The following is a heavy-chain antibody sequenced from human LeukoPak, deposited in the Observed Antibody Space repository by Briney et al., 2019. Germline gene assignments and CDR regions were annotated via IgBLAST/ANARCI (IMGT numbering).Heavy chain of an antibody. CDR3: AREDMVDSYYYDSSGLDY. CDR1: GYSISSGYY. CDR2: IYHSGST. V-gene: IGHV4-38-2*02. J-gene: IGHJ4*02. Sequence: SETLSLTCTVSGYSISSGYYWGWIRQPPGKGLEWIGSIYHSGSTYYNPSLKSRVTISVDTSKNQFSLKLSSVTAADTAVYYCAREDMVDSYYYDSSGLDYWGQGTLVTVSS. D-gene: IGHD3-22*01.